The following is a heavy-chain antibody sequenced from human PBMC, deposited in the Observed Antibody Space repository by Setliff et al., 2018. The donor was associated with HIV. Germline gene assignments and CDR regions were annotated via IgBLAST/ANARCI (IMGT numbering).Heavy chain of an antibody. CDR3: ARGQGCGGGCHYAFEM. CDR2: IYQTGSI. D-gene: IGHD2-21*02. J-gene: IGHJ3*02. V-gene: IGHV4-38-2*01. CDR1: GYSISSGFY. Sequence: SETLSLTCAVSGYSISSGFYWGWIRQSPGKGLEWIATIYQTGSIYYNPSLQNRVTLLLDMSKNQFSLNLNSVTAADTAVYYCARGQGCGGGCHYAFEMWGQGTMVTVSS.